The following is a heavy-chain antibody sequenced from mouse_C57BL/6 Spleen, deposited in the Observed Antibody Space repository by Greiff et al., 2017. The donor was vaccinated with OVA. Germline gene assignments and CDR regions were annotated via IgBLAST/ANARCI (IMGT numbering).Heavy chain of an antibody. CDR1: GYTFTDYY. D-gene: IGHD1-1*01. CDR3: ALPYYGSSSYAMDY. Sequence: EVKLMESGPVLVKPGASVKMSCKASGYTFTDYYMNWVKQSHGKSLEWIGVINPYNGGTSYNQKFKGKATLTVDKSSSTAYMELNSLTSEDSAVYYCALPYYGSSSYAMDYWGQGTSVTVSS. V-gene: IGHV1-19*01. J-gene: IGHJ4*01. CDR2: INPYNGGT.